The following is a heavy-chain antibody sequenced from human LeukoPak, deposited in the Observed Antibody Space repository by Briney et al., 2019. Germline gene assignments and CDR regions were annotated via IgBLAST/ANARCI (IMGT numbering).Heavy chain of an antibody. CDR2: INWNGGST. J-gene: IGHJ4*02. V-gene: IGHV3-20*04. CDR3: ARDYYDSSGYYYFDY. CDR1: GFTFDDYG. D-gene: IGHD3-22*01. Sequence: PGGSLRLSCAASGFTFDDYGMSWVRQAPGKGLEWVSGINWNGGSTVYADSVKGRFTISRDNAKNSLYLQMNSLRAEDTALYYCARDYYDSSGYYYFDYWGQGTLVTVSS.